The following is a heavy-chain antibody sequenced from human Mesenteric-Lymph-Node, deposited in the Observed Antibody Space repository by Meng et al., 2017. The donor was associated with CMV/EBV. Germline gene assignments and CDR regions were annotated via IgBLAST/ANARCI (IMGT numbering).Heavy chain of an antibody. CDR3: ARYYEGAVTRYYYYGMDV. CDR1: GFTFRSYS. Sequence: GESLKISCAASGFTFRSYSMNWVPQAPGKGLEWVSSIISSSSYIYYADSVKGRFHISRDNAKNSLYLQMYSLRAEDTAVYYFARYYEGAVTRYYYYGMDVWGQGTTVTVSS. CDR2: IISSSSYI. J-gene: IGHJ6*02. V-gene: IGHV3-21*01. D-gene: IGHD4-11*01.